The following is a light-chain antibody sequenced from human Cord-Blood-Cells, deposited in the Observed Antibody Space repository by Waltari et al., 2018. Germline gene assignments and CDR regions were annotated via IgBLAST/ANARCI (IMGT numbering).Light chain of an antibody. CDR3: QSYDSSNLWV. CDR2: EDN. CDR1: RGSIASNY. J-gene: IGLJ3*02. Sequence: NFMLTQPHSVSESPGKTVTISCTRSRGSIASNYVQWYQQRPGSAPTTVIYEDNQRPSGVPDRFSGSIDSSSNSASLTISGLKTEDEADYYCQSYDSSNLWVFGGGTKLTVL. V-gene: IGLV6-57*03.